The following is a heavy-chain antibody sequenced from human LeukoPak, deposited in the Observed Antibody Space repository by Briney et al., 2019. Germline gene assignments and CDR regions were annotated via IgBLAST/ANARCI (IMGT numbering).Heavy chain of an antibody. V-gene: IGHV7-4-1*02. D-gene: IGHD6-13*01. CDR3: ARALTLRGQQLLPGGY. J-gene: IGHJ4*02. Sequence: ASVKVSCKASGYTFTGYYMHWVRQAPGQGLEWMGWINTNTGNPTYAQGFTGRFVFSLDTSVSTAYLQISSLKAEDTAVYYCARALTLRGQQLLPGGYWGQGTLVTVSS. CDR1: GYTFTGYY. CDR2: INTNTGNP.